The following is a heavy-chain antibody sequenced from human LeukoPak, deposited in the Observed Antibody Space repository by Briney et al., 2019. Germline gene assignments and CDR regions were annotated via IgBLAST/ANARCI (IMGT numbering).Heavy chain of an antibody. CDR2: IYYNGST. Sequence: KPSETLSLTCTVSGGSISSYYWSWIRQPPGKGLEWIGYIYYNGSTNYNPSLKSRVTISVDTSKNQFSLKLSSVTAADTAVYYCARSHSLWTSFDYWGQGTLVTVSS. CDR3: ARSHSLWTSFDY. V-gene: IGHV4-59*01. CDR1: GGSISSYY. D-gene: IGHD3/OR15-3a*01. J-gene: IGHJ4*02.